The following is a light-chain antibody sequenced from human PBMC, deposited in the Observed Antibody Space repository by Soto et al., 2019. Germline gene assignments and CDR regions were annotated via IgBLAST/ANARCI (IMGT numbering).Light chain of an antibody. CDR1: QSISSY. Sequence: EIVLTQSPATLSLSPGERATLSCRASQSISSYLAWYPQNPGQAPRLLIYDASNRATGIPARFSGSGSGTDFTLTISSLEPEDCAVYYCQQRPSWTFGQGTKVEI. CDR3: QQRPSWT. V-gene: IGKV3-11*01. J-gene: IGKJ1*01. CDR2: DAS.